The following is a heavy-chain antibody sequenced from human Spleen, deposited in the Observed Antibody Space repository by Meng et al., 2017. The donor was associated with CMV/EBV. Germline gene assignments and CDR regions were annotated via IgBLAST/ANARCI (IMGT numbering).Heavy chain of an antibody. CDR2: IIPILGIA. CDR3: ARGGAMVRGVIIGPTYDY. J-gene: IGHJ4*02. CDR1: GYTFTQYG. Sequence: SVKVSCKASGYTFTQYGISWVRQAPGQGLEWMGRIIPILGIANYAQKFQGRVTITADKSTSTAYMELSSLRSEDTAVYYCARGGAMVRGVIIGPTYDYWGQGTLVTVSS. D-gene: IGHD3-10*01. V-gene: IGHV1-69*04.